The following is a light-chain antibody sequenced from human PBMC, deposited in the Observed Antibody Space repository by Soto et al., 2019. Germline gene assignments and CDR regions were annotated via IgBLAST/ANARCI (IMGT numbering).Light chain of an antibody. J-gene: IGKJ3*01. V-gene: IGKV1-39*01. CDR2: EAS. CDR1: QSISTY. CDR3: QQSYDPPFT. Sequence: DIQMTQSPSSLSASVGDRITITCRASQSISTYLNWYQQRPGRAPKLLIYEASSLQSGVPSRSSGSGSGTDFTLTISSLQPEDFATYYCQQSYDPPFTFGPGTKVDIK.